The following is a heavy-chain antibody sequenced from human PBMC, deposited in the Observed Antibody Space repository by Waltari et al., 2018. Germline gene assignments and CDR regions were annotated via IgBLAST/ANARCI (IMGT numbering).Heavy chain of an antibody. CDR1: GFTFSSYW. Sequence: EVQLVESGGGLVQPGGSLRLSCAASGFTFSSYWMHWVRQAPGKGLVWVSGINRDGSSTSDADSVNGRCTISRDNAKNTLYLQMNSLRAEDTAVYYCARGGQMRFGELSSYWGQGTLVTVSS. V-gene: IGHV3-74*01. CDR2: INRDGSST. J-gene: IGHJ4*02. D-gene: IGHD3-10*01. CDR3: ARGGQMRFGELSSY.